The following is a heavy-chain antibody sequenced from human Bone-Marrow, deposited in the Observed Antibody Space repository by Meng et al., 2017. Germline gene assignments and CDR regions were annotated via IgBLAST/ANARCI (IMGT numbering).Heavy chain of an antibody. CDR3: AREGDGAFDI. V-gene: IGHV3-7*01. CDR2: IKQDGSEK. J-gene: IGHJ3*02. Sequence: GESLKISCAASGFTFSSYWMSWVRQAPGKGLEWVANIKQDGSEKYYVDSVKGRFTISRDNAKNSLYLQMNSLRAEDTAVYYCAREGDGAFDIWGQGTMVTGSS. CDR1: GFTFSSYW. D-gene: IGHD3-16*01.